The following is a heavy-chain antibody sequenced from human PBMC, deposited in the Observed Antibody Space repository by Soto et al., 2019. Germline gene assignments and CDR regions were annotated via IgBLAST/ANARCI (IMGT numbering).Heavy chain of an antibody. D-gene: IGHD6-19*01. CDR1: GFTFSSYC. CDR2: ISYDGSNK. J-gene: IGHJ4*02. V-gene: IGHV3-30*18. Sequence: QVQLVESGGGVVQPGRSLRLSCAASGFTFSSYCMHWVRQAPGKGLEWVAVISYDGSNKYYADSVKGRFTISRDNSKNTLYLQMNSLRAEDTAVYYCAKDSAGVAVAGTAPEYWGQGTLVTVSS. CDR3: AKDSAGVAVAGTAPEY.